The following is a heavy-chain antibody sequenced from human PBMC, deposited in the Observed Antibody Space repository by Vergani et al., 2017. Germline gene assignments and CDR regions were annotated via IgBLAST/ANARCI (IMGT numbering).Heavy chain of an antibody. V-gene: IGHV3-30*02. CDR1: GFSFSTYG. D-gene: IGHD2-2*01. J-gene: IGHJ6*01. CDR2: LRYDGSNE. Sequence: VQLVQSGGALVKPGGSLILSCAASGFSFSTYGMHWVRQAPGRGLEWVAFLRYDGSNEYYGDAVKGLVIISRDNSKNMLSLEMHSLRPEDTAVYYCANSYCSSLSCYAFYGMEVCVQGSTVTVCS. CDR3: ANSYCSSLSCYAFYGMEV.